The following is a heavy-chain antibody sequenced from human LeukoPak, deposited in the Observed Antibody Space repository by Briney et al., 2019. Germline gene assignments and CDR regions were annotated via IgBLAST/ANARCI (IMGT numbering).Heavy chain of an antibody. Sequence: GGSLRLSCAASGFTFSNYVMHWVRQAPGKGLEYVSAISTNGVDTHYANSVKGRFTISRDNSKNILYLQMGSLRTEDQAVYYCARELGSSGVFGFFDYWGQGALVTVSS. D-gene: IGHD2-15*01. V-gene: IGHV3-64*01. CDR2: ISTNGVDT. CDR3: ARELGSSGVFGFFDY. CDR1: GFTFSNYV. J-gene: IGHJ4*02.